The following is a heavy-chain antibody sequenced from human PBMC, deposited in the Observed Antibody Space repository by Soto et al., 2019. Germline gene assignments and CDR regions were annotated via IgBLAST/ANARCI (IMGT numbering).Heavy chain of an antibody. CDR2: INAGNGNT. Sequence: QVQLVQSGAEEKKSGASVKVSCKASGYTFTSYAMCWVRQAPGQRLEWMGWINAGNGNTKYSQKFQGRVTITRDTSASTASMELSSLRSERTAVYYCARSTGGWLSYCDYWGQGTLVTVSS. V-gene: IGHV1-3*05. D-gene: IGHD6-19*01. CDR1: GYTFTSYA. CDR3: ARSTGGWLSYCDY. J-gene: IGHJ4*02.